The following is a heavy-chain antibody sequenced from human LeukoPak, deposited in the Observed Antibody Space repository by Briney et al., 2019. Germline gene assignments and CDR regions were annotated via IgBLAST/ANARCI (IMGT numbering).Heavy chain of an antibody. CDR2: IYYSGST. CDR1: GYSISSGYY. J-gene: IGHJ4*02. Sequence: SETLSLTCTVSGYSISSGYYWGWIRQPPGKGLEWIGSIYYSGSTYYNPSLKSRVTISVDTSKNQFSLKLSSVTAADTAVYYCARQEGYSYGYFDYWGQGTLVTVSS. CDR3: ARQEGYSYGYFDY. V-gene: IGHV4-38-2*02. D-gene: IGHD5-18*01.